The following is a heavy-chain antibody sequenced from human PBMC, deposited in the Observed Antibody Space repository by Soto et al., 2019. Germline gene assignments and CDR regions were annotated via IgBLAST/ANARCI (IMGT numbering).Heavy chain of an antibody. Sequence: SVKVSCKASGGTFSSYAISWVRQAPGQGLGWMGGIIPIFGTANYAQKFQGRVTITADESTSTAYMELSSLRSEDTAVYYCARGVSGYSYGYIGPGFDYWGQGTLVTVSS. CDR2: IIPIFGTA. D-gene: IGHD5-18*01. CDR1: GGTFSSYA. CDR3: ARGVSGYSYGYIGPGFDY. V-gene: IGHV1-69*13. J-gene: IGHJ4*02.